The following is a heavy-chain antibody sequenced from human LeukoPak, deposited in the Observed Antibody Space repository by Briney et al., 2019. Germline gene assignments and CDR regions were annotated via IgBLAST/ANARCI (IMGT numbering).Heavy chain of an antibody. V-gene: IGHV1-2*02. CDR1: GYTFTAYY. CDR3: ARDVARLVIVGATGHFDY. J-gene: IGHJ4*02. Sequence: GASVKVSCKASGYTFTAYYMHWVRQPPGQGLEWMGWINPNSGGTNYAQKLQGRVTMTRDTSISTAYMELSRLRSDDTAVYYCARDVARLVIVGATGHFDYWGQGTLVTVSS. D-gene: IGHD1-26*01. CDR2: INPNSGGT.